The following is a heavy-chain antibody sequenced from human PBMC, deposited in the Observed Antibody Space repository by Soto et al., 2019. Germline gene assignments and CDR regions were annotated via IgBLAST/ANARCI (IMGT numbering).Heavy chain of an antibody. Sequence: GGSLRLSCAASGFTFSDYYMSWIRQAPGKGLEWVSYISSSSSYTNYADSVKGRFTISRDNAKNSLYLQMNSLRAEDTAVYYCARDPHIVATGGAFDIWGQGTMVTVSS. D-gene: IGHD5-12*01. V-gene: IGHV3-11*06. J-gene: IGHJ3*02. CDR3: ARDPHIVATGGAFDI. CDR1: GFTFSDYY. CDR2: ISSSSSYT.